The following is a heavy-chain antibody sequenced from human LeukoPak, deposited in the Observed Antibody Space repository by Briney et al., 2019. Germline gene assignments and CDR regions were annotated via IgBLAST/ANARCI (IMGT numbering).Heavy chain of an antibody. Sequence: ASVKVSCKVSGYTLTELSMHWVRQAPGKGLEWMGGFDPEDGETICAQKFQGRVTMTEDTSTDTAYMELSSLRSEDTAVYYCATINWNDGPFDYWGQGTLVTVSS. CDR3: ATINWNDGPFDY. CDR1: GYTLTELS. J-gene: IGHJ4*02. CDR2: FDPEDGET. V-gene: IGHV1-24*01. D-gene: IGHD1-20*01.